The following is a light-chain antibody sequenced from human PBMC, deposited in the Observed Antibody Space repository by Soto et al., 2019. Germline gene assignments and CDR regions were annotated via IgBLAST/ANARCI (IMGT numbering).Light chain of an antibody. CDR1: QSVSSTY. CDR2: DVS. J-gene: IGKJ1*01. V-gene: IGKV3-20*01. CDR3: QEYGISRT. Sequence: VLRQCAETLSVSPGEKETLSCRASQSVSSTYVAWYQQKPGQAPRLLIYDVSSRATGIPDRFSGSGSGTDFTLTISRLEPEDFAVYFCQEYGISRTFGQGTKV.